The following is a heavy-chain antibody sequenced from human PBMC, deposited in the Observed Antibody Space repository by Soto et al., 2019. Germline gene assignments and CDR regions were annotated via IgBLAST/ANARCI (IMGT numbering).Heavy chain of an antibody. D-gene: IGHD3-16*01. CDR3: AREGVRGMDV. J-gene: IGHJ6*02. Sequence: QVLLVQSGAEVKKPGASVKVSCKASGYTFTSYDINWVRQATGQGLEWMGWMNPNSGNTGYAQKFQNRGTMTRNTSLSTAYLEPGSPRSEDPAVYYCAREGVRGMDVWGQGTTVTVSS. V-gene: IGHV1-8*01. CDR2: MNPNSGNT. CDR1: GYTFTSYD.